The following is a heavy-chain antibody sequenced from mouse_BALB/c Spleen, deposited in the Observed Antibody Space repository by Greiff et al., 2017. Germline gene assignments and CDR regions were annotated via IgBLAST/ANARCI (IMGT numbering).Heavy chain of an antibody. Sequence: QVQLQQSGAELVRPGSSVKISCKASGYAFSSYWMNWVKQRPGQGLEWIGQIYPGDGDTNYNGKFKGKATLTADKSSSTAYMQLSSLTSEDSAVYFCASSGGNYSFDYWGQGTTLTASS. D-gene: IGHD2-1*01. CDR1: GYAFSSYW. V-gene: IGHV1-80*01. CDR2: IYPGDGDT. CDR3: ASSGGNYSFDY. J-gene: IGHJ2*01.